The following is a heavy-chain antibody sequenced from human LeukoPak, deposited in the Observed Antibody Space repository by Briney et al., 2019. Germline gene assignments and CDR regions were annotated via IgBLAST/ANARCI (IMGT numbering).Heavy chain of an antibody. Sequence: SETLSLTYTVSGGSISSYYWSWIRQPPGKGLEWIGYIYYSGSTNYNPSLKSRVTISVDTSKNQFSLKLSSVTAADTAVYYCARGALAGYYYDSSGPLLFDYWGQGTLVTVSS. V-gene: IGHV4-59*01. J-gene: IGHJ4*02. CDR2: IYYSGST. D-gene: IGHD3-22*01. CDR3: ARGALAGYYYDSSGPLLFDY. CDR1: GGSISSYY.